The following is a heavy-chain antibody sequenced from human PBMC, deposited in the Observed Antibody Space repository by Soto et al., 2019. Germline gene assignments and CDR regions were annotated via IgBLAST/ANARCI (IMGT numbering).Heavy chain of an antibody. Sequence: QVQLVESGGGVVQPGRSLRLSCAASGFTFSSYGMHWVRQAPGKGLEWVAVISYDGSNKYYADSVKGRFTISRDNSQNTLYLQMNSLRAEDTAVYYCAKDLVTMVRGVIITRWGGMDVWGQGTTVTVSS. V-gene: IGHV3-30*18. CDR3: AKDLVTMVRGVIITRWGGMDV. CDR2: ISYDGSNK. J-gene: IGHJ6*02. D-gene: IGHD3-10*01. CDR1: GFTFSSYG.